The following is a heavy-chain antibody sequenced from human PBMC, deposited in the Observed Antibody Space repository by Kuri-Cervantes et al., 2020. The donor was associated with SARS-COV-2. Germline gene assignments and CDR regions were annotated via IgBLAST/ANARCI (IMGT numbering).Heavy chain of an antibody. V-gene: IGHV3-30*02. CDR1: GFTFSSYG. CDR3: AKDGDTALVGVYYYYYMDV. J-gene: IGHJ6*03. D-gene: IGHD5-18*01. Sequence: GESLKISCAASGFTFSSYGMHWVRQAPGRGLEWVTFVQYDGSNKYYTDSVKGRFTISRDNSKNTLYLQMNSLRAEDTAVYYCAKDGDTALVGVYYYYYMDVWGKGTTVTVSS. CDR2: VQYDGSNK.